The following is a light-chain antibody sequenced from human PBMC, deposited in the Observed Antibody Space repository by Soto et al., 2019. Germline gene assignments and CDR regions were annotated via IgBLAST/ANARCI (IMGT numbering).Light chain of an antibody. CDR3: QQYTNWPPRWT. CDR2: DAS. V-gene: IGKV3-15*01. Sequence: EVVMTQSPGTLSVSPEERATLSCRARQSINSNFAWYQQTRGQAHRLIIYDASTRATGIPAMFSGSGSGTEFTLTISSLQSEDFAVYYCQQYTNWPPRWTFGQGTKVEIK. J-gene: IGKJ1*01. CDR1: QSINSN.